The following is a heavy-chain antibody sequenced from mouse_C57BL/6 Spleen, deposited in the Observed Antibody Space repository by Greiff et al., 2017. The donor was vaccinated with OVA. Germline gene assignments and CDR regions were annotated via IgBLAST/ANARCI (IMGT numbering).Heavy chain of an antibody. CDR2: ISSGISTI. CDR1: GFTFSDYG. Sequence: EVHLVESGGGLVKPGGSLKLSCAASGFTFSDYGMHWVRQAPEKGLEWVAYISSGISTIYYADTVKGRFTISRDNAKNTLFLQMTRLSAEDTAMYYCARPGGHPFWYFDYWGQGTTLTVSS. D-gene: IGHD3-1*01. J-gene: IGHJ2*01. V-gene: IGHV5-17*01. CDR3: ARPGGHPFWYFDY.